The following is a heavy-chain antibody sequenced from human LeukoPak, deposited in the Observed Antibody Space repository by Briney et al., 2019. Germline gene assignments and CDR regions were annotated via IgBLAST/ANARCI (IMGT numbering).Heavy chain of an antibody. CDR2: ISGSGGST. D-gene: IGHD5-12*01. CDR1: GFTFSSYA. V-gene: IGHV3-23*01. CDR3: AKNLRRGYSGYVY. Sequence: SGGSLRFSCAASGFTFSSYAMSWVRQAPGKGLEWVSAISGSGGSTYYADSVKGRFTISRDNSKNTLYLQMNSLRAEDTAVYYCAKNLRRGYSGYVYWGQGTLVTVSS. J-gene: IGHJ4*02.